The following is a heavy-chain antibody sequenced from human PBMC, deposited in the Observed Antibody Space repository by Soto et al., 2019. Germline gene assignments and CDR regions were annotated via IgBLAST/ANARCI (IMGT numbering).Heavy chain of an antibody. CDR3: ARARPVVRALPYFDY. V-gene: IGHV4-31*03. CDR2: IYSTGDS. CDR1: GGSVSTNSYY. Sequence: QVQLQESGPGLVKPSQTLSLTCSVSGGSVSTNSYYWSWIRQHPRKGLECIGYIYSTGDSYYNPSLKSRVSISLDTSKNQFSLDLTSVTAADTAVYYCARARPVVRALPYFDYWGRGTLVTVSS. J-gene: IGHJ4*02. D-gene: IGHD3-10*01.